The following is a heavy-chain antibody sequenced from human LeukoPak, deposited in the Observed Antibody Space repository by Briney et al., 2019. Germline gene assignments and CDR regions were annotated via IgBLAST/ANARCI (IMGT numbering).Heavy chain of an antibody. CDR3: ARHWYGVAFDV. CDR2: YYYSGTT. Sequence: PSEPLSLPCTVSGGSISRCSYYGGWIRQPPGKGLVWIGSYYYSGTTHHNPSLNSRVTISVDTSKNQFSLKLNSVTAADTAVYYCARHWYGVAFDVWGQGGMVGVSS. V-gene: IGHV4-39*01. D-gene: IGHD1-14*01. J-gene: IGHJ3*01. CDR1: GGSISRCSYY.